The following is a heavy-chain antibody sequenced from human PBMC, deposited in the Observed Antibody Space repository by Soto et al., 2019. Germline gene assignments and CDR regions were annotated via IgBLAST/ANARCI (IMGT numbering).Heavy chain of an antibody. D-gene: IGHD3-10*01. Sequence: QTLSLTCAIAWDSVSSNISAWNLIMQSPSRGPEWLGRTYYKSKWNNDYALSVKSRITINPDTSKNQFSLHLYSVTPEDTAVYYCTGITWFRGMDVWGQGTPVTVSS. CDR1: WDSVSSNISA. CDR3: TGITWFRGMDV. CDR2: TYYKSKWNN. J-gene: IGHJ6*02. V-gene: IGHV6-1*01.